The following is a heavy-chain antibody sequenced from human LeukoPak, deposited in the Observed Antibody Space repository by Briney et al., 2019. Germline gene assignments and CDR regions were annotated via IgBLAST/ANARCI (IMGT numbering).Heavy chain of an antibody. CDR3: AKEAVVVPAAIRHYYYYMDV. CDR1: GFTFSSYA. V-gene: IGHV3-23*01. Sequence: HSGGSLRLSCAASGFTFSSYAMSWVRQAPGRGLEWVSAISGSGGSTYYADSVKGRFTISRDNSKNTLYLQMNSLRAEDTAVYYCAKEAVVVPAAIRHYYYYMDVWGKGTTVTVSS. J-gene: IGHJ6*03. D-gene: IGHD2-2*02. CDR2: ISGSGGST.